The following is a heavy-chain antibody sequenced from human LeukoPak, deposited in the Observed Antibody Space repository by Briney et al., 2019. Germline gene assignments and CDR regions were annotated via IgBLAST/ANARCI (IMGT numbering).Heavy chain of an antibody. D-gene: IGHD3/OR15-3a*01. J-gene: IGHJ5*02. CDR2: IYYSGST. CDR3: ARDRDLNWFDP. Sequence: ASETLSLTCTVSGGSISSYYWSWIRQPPGKGLEWIGYIYYSGSTNYNPSLKSRVTISVDTSKNQFSLKLSSVTAADTAVYYCARDRDLNWFDPWGQGTLVTVSS. V-gene: IGHV4-59*01. CDR1: GGSISSYY.